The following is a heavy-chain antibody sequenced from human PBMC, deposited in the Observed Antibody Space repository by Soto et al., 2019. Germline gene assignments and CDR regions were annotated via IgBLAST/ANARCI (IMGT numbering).Heavy chain of an antibody. V-gene: IGHV1-18*01. J-gene: IGHJ3*02. CDR1: GYTFTSYG. Sequence: ASVKVSWKASGYTFTSYGISWVRQAPGQGIEWMGWISAYNGNTDYAQKLQSRVTMTTDTSTSTAYMELRRLRSDDTAVYYCACDFPDIVVVPAAMLNDAFDIWGQGTMVTVSS. CDR2: ISAYNGNT. CDR3: ACDFPDIVVVPAAMLNDAFDI. D-gene: IGHD2-2*01.